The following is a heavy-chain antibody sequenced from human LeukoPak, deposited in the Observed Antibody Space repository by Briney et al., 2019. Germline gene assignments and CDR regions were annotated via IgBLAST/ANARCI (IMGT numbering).Heavy chain of an antibody. J-gene: IGHJ4*02. CDR3: ARDSSGYYFDY. V-gene: IGHV4-30-4*01. CDR1: GGSISSGDYY. D-gene: IGHD3-22*01. Sequence: PSQTLSLTCTVSGGSISSGDYYWSWIRQPPGKGLEWIGYIYYSGSTYYNPSLKSRATISVDTSKNQFSLKLSSVTAADTAVYYCARDSSGYYFDYWGQGTLVTVSS. CDR2: IYYSGST.